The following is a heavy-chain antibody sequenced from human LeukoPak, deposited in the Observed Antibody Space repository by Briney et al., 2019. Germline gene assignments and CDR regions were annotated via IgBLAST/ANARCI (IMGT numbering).Heavy chain of an antibody. J-gene: IGHJ4*02. CDR2: IIPILGIA. Sequence: GASVKVSCKASGGTFSSYAISWVRQAPGQGLEWMGRIIPILGIANYAQKFQGRVTITADKSTSTAYMELSSLRSEDTAVYYCARGSRNYYGSGGYWGQGTLVTVSS. V-gene: IGHV1-69*04. D-gene: IGHD3-10*01. CDR1: GGTFSSYA. CDR3: ARGSRNYYGSGGY.